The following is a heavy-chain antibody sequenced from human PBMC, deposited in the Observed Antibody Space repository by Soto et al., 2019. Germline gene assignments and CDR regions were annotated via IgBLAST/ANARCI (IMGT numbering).Heavy chain of an antibody. CDR2: IYYTRSL. V-gene: IGHV4-59*01. CDR3: ARVVGGYSGYGQFDY. CDR1: GVYINNYY. D-gene: IGHD5-12*01. Sequence: KTWGTLSLTCTVPGVYINNYYLTWIRQPPWRRVERFGPIYYTRSLYYNPSLNIGVAISVDSSKNQLSLRLSSVTAADTAVYYCARVVGGYSGYGQFDYWGQGTLVTVSS. J-gene: IGHJ4*02.